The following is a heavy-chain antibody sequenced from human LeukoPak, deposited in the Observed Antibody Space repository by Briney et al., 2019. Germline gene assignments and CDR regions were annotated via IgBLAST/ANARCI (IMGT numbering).Heavy chain of an antibody. Sequence: GGSLRLSCAASGFTFSSYSMNWVRQAPGKGLEWVSGISPSGDITYYADSVKGRFTISRDNSKNTLYLEVISLAAEDTAVYYCAKDDAWLRFGEWSQGTLVTVSS. V-gene: IGHV3-23*01. D-gene: IGHD5-12*01. CDR1: GFTFSSYS. CDR3: AKDDAWLRFGE. CDR2: ISPSGDIT. J-gene: IGHJ4*02.